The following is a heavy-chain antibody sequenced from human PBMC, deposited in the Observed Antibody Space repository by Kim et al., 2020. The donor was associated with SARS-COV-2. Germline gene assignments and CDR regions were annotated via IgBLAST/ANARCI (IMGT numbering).Heavy chain of an antibody. CDR1: GFTFSSYA. V-gene: IGHV3-23*01. J-gene: IGHJ3*02. CDR3: AKIIYSGSYLGAFDI. Sequence: GGSLRLSCAASGFTFSSYAMSWVRQAPGKGLEWVSAISGSGGSTYYADSVKGRFTISRDNSKNTLYLQMNSLRAEDTAVYYCAKIIYSGSYLGAFDIWGQGTMVTVCS. D-gene: IGHD1-26*01. CDR2: ISGSGGST.